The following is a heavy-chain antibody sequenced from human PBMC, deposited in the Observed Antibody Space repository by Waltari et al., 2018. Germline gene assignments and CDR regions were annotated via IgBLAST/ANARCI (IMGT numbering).Heavy chain of an antibody. V-gene: IGHV4-38-2*02. D-gene: IGHD2-2*01. CDR2: IYHSGST. J-gene: IGHJ3*02. Sequence: QVQLQQWGAGLLKPSETLSLTCTVSGGSISSYYWSWIRQPPGKGLEWIGSIYHSGSTYYNPSLKSRVTISVDTSKNQFSLKLSSVTAADTAVYYCAGDVDDYAGAFDIWGQGTMVTVSS. CDR3: AGDVDDYAGAFDI. CDR1: GGSISSYY.